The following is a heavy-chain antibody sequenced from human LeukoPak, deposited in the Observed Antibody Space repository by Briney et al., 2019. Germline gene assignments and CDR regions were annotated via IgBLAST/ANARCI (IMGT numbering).Heavy chain of an antibody. CDR3: ARDFYRSYSSAWSLEC. D-gene: IGHD6-19*01. V-gene: IGHV3-48*02. CDR1: GFTFSSFS. Sequence: GRSLRLSCAASGFTFSSFSMNSVRQAPGKGLEWVSYISSSSSTIYSADSVKGRFTISRDNAKNSLFLQLNSLRDEDTAVYYCARDFYRSYSSAWSLECWGQGALVTVSS. CDR2: ISSSSSTI. J-gene: IGHJ4*02.